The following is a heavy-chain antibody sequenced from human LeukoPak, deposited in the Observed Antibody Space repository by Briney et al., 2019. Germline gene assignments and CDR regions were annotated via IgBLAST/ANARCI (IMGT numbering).Heavy chain of an antibody. CDR1: GFTFNNYA. CDR3: GRDWKLDY. D-gene: IGHD1-1*01. Sequence: TGGSLRLSCAASGFTFNNYAMSWVRQAPGKGLEWVSAIGDNGGDTKYAVSVKGRFTISRDNSRSALYLQMNTLRVEDTAIYYCGRDWKLDYWGQGTLVTVSS. J-gene: IGHJ4*02. V-gene: IGHV3-23*01. CDR2: IGDNGGDT.